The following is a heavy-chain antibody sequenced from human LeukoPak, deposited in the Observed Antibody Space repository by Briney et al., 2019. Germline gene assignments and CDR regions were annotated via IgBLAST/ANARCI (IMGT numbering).Heavy chain of an antibody. Sequence: PGGSLRLSCAASGFIFHTYAMSWVRQPPGKGLEWVSTITASGNYTAYADSVKGPFTISRDSSKNTLYLQMNSLRAEDTAVYYCARRTGALCTKSICRFDSWGQGTLVAVSS. V-gene: IGHV3-23*01. CDR2: ITASGNYT. CDR1: GFIFHTYA. CDR3: ARRTGALCTKSICRFDS. D-gene: IGHD2-8*01. J-gene: IGHJ4*02.